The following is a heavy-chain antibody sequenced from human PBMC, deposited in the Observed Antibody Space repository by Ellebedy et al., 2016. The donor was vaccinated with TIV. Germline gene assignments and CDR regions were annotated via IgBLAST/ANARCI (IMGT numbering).Heavy chain of an antibody. J-gene: IGHJ6*02. CDR1: GGSMSNNY. D-gene: IGHD3-10*01. Sequence: SETLSLTCTVSGGSMSNNYWSWVRQAPGEGLEWIGYIHYTGTTNFDPSLKSRLTMSVDTSKNQFSLKVTSMTAADTAVYYCARLAMLARLQNYGYHSMDVWGQGTTVIVSS. CDR3: ARLAMLARLQNYGYHSMDV. CDR2: IHYTGTT. V-gene: IGHV4-59*08.